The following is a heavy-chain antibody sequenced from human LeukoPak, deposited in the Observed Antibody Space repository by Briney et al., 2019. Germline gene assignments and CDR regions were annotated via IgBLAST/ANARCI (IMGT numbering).Heavy chain of an antibody. CDR3: AKLGGVVVVVVAANGMDV. CDR2: ISFSSSPT. J-gene: IGHJ6*02. V-gene: IGHV3-11*01. Sequence: GGSLRLSCAASGFTFSDYYMSWIRQAPGKGLEWVSYISFSSSPTQYADSVKGRFTISRDNAKNSLYLQMNSLRDEDTAVYYCAKLGGVVVVVVAANGMDVWGQGTTVTVSS. CDR1: GFTFSDYY. D-gene: IGHD2-15*01.